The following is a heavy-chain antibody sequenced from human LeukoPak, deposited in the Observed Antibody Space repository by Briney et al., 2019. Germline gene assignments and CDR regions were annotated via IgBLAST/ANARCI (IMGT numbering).Heavy chain of an antibody. D-gene: IGHD6-13*01. V-gene: IGHV1-2*02. CDR3: ARDGGYRSTWYSFGLRDSYGMAV. Sequence: GAAVKVSCKASGYTFIGYYMHCGRQAPGQGLEWRGWINPDIVCANYAPKFQGRVTMTRDTSISTAYMELSRLGSDATAVSYCARDGGYRSTWYSFGLRDSYGMAVWGQATTVTVSS. CDR1: GYTFIGYY. CDR2: INPDIVCA. J-gene: IGHJ6*02.